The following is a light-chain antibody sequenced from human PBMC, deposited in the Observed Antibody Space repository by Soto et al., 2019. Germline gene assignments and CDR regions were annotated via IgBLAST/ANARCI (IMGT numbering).Light chain of an antibody. Sequence: EIVMTQSPATLSVSPGQRATLSCRASQSVSSNLAWYQQKPGQAPRLLIYAASTRATGVPARFSGSGSGTEVPLTISGLQSEDFAVYYCQQYHNWPPGYTFGQGTKLEI. CDR3: QQYHNWPPGYT. J-gene: IGKJ2*01. CDR1: QSVSSN. CDR2: AAS. V-gene: IGKV3-15*01.